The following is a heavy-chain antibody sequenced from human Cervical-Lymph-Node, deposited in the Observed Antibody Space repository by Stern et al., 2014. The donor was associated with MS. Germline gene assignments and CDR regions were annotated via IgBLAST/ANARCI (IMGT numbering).Heavy chain of an antibody. CDR3: AREYVEASGVGYLYYGLDV. V-gene: IGHV1-46*01. J-gene: IGHJ6*02. CDR1: GYTFTNYD. D-gene: IGHD2-21*02. CDR2: IKNHGWST. Sequence: QVQPGEPGAEVKKPGASGKVSCKASGYTFTNYDMHWVRQGPGQGLGWGGMIKNHGWSTDYAQKLQGRLTMTRDHYQNKGATGLTGLRPEDTAVYYCAREYVEASGVGYLYYGLDVWGQGTTVIVSS.